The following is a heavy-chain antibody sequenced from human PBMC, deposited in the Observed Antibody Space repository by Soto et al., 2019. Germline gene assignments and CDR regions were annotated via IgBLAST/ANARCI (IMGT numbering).Heavy chain of an antibody. J-gene: IGHJ5*02. CDR2: IYYSGST. Sequence: QVQLQESGPGLVKPSETLSLTCPVSGGSISSYYWSWIRQPPGKGLEWIGYIYYSGSTNYNPSLKSRVTISVDTSKNQFSLKLSSVTAADTAVYYCARDITGTTGWFDPWGQGTLVTVSS. V-gene: IGHV4-59*01. D-gene: IGHD1-7*01. CDR3: ARDITGTTGWFDP. CDR1: GGSISSYY.